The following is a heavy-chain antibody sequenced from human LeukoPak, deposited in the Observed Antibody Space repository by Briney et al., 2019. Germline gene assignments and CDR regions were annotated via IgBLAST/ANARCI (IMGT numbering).Heavy chain of an antibody. CDR2: ISYDGSNK. V-gene: IGHV3-30*01. J-gene: IGHJ4*02. Sequence: PGGSLRLSCAASGFTFSSYAMHWGRQAPGKGLEWVAVISYDGSNKYYADSVKRRFTISRDNSKNTLYLQMNSLRAEDTAVYYCASLYSNYVGYWGQGTLVTVSS. CDR1: GFTFSSYA. D-gene: IGHD4-11*01. CDR3: ASLYSNYVGY.